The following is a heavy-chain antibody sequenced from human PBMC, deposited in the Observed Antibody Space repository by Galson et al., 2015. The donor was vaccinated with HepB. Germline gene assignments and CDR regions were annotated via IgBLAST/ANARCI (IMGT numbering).Heavy chain of an antibody. CDR3: ARGGSWYSSSWLDYYYYGMDV. D-gene: IGHD6-13*01. Sequence: SVKVSCKASGGTFSSYAISWVRQAPGQGLEWMGGIIPIFGTANYAQKFQGRVTITADESTSTAYMELSSLRSEDTAVYYCARGGSWYSSSWLDYYYYGMDVWGQGTTVTVSS. J-gene: IGHJ6*02. CDR1: GGTFSSYA. V-gene: IGHV1-69*13. CDR2: IIPIFGTA.